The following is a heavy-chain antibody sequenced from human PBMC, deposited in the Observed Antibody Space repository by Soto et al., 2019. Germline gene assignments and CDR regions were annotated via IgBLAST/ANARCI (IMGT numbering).Heavy chain of an antibody. CDR3: AILDFGDYLLSYGVDV. V-gene: IGHV3-23*01. J-gene: IGHJ6*02. Sequence: GGSLILCCGASGFTFTTYGMSWVRQAPGQGLEWVSGISGSGTTTYYADSVKGRFTISRDNSKNTLYLQMNSLRAEDTAVYYCAILDFGDYLLSYGVDVWGQGTTVTVSS. D-gene: IGHD4-17*01. CDR1: GFTFTTYG. CDR2: ISGSGTTT.